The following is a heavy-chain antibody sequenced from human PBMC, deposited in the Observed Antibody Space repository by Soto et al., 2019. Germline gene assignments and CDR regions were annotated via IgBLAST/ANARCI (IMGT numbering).Heavy chain of an antibody. V-gene: IGHV3-74*01. CDR1: GFTFNNYW. Sequence: EVQLVESGGGLVQPGGSLRLSCAASGFTFNNYWLHWVRQAPGKGLVWVSRINGDGSNTNYADSVTGRFTISRDNAKNTVYLQMNSLRAEDTAVYYCARGARGLYYLYVWCKGTTVTVSS. CDR3: ARGARGLYYLYV. J-gene: IGHJ6*03. CDR2: INGDGSNT.